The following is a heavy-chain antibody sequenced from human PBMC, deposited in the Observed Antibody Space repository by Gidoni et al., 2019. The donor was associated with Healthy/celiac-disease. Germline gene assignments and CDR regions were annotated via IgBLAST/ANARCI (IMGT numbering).Heavy chain of an antibody. CDR2: IYPGDSDT. V-gene: IGHV5-51*01. CDR3: ARRRDFWSGYELVRWFDP. D-gene: IGHD3-3*01. J-gene: IGHJ5*02. Sequence: EVQLVQSGAEVKKPGESLKISCKGSGYSFTSYWIGWVRQMPGKGLEWMGIIYPGDSDTRYSPSFQGQVTISADKSISTAYLQWSSLKASDTAMYYCARRRDFWSGYELVRWFDPWGQGTLVTVSS. CDR1: GYSFTSYW.